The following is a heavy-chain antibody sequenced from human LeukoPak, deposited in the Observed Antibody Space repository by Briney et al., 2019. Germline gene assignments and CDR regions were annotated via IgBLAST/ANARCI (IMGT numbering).Heavy chain of an antibody. J-gene: IGHJ4*02. CDR1: GYSISSGYY. CDR3: ARDGTRYPYYFDY. V-gene: IGHV4-38-2*02. Sequence: PSETLSLTCTVSGYSISSGYYWGWIRQPPGKGLEWIGSIYHSGSTYYNPSLKSRVTISVDTSKNQFSLKLSSVTAADTAVYYCARDGTRYPYYFDYWGQGTLVTVSS. D-gene: IGHD1-26*01. CDR2: IYHSGST.